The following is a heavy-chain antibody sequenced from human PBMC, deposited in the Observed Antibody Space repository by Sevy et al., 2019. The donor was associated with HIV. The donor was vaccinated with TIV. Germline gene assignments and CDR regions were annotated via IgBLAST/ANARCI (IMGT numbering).Heavy chain of an antibody. V-gene: IGHV1-18*04. Sequence: ASVKVSCKASGYTFTSYGISWVRQAPGQGLEWMGWISGYNGKTNYAQKLQGRVTMTTDTSTSTAYMELRSLRSDDKAVYYCARDPGMVRGATLDYWGQGTLVTVS. CDR1: GYTFTSYG. J-gene: IGHJ4*02. CDR3: ARDPGMVRGATLDY. D-gene: IGHD3-10*01. CDR2: ISGYNGKT.